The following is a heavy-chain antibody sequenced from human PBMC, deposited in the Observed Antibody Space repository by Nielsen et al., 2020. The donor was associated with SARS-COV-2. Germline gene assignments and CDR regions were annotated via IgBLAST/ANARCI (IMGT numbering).Heavy chain of an antibody. J-gene: IGHJ6*03. CDR1: GDSVSSSSAA. CDR2: TYYRSKWYN. D-gene: IGHD4-17*01. V-gene: IGHV6-1*01. Sequence: SQTLSLTCAISGDSVSSSSAAWNWIGQSPSRGLEWLGRTYYRSKWYNDYAVSVKSRITINPDTSKNQFSLHLNSVTPEDTAVYYCARARGAYGDYYYYYYTDVWGKGTTVTVPS. CDR3: ARARGAYGDYYYYYYTDV.